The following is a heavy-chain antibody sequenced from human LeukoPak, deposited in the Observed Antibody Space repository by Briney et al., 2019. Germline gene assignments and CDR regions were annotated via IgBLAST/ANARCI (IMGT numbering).Heavy chain of an antibody. V-gene: IGHV4-59*01. CDR3: ARVGSGGAWFDF. CDR1: SGSITGYY. D-gene: IGHD6-19*01. J-gene: IGHJ4*02. Sequence: PSETLSLTCTVSSGSITGYYWSWIRQPPGKGLEWIGYVYATGTTNYNPSLKIRATISIDTSKNQLSLTLTSVTAADTAVYYCARVGSGGAWFDFWGQGTLVSVSS. CDR2: VYATGTT.